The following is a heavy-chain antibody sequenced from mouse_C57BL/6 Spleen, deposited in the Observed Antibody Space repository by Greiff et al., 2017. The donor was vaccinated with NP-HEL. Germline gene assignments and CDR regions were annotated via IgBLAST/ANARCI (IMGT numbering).Heavy chain of an antibody. Sequence: VQRVESGPGLVAPSQSLSITCTVSGFSLTSYAISWVRQPPGKGLEWLGVIWTGGGTNSNSALKSRLSISKDNSKSQVFLKMNSLQTDDTARYYCARANWEGLYYFDYWGQGTTLTVSS. J-gene: IGHJ2*01. CDR3: ARANWEGLYYFDY. CDR1: GFSLTSYA. CDR2: IWTGGGT. V-gene: IGHV2-9-1*01. D-gene: IGHD4-1*01.